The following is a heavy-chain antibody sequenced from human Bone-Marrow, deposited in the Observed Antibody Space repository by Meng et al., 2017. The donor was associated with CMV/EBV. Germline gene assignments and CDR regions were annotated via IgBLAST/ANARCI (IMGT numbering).Heavy chain of an antibody. CDR1: GGSISSSSYY. V-gene: IGHV4-39*07. J-gene: IGHJ6*02. CDR3: ATPGDCSSTSCYDYYYYYGMDV. D-gene: IGHD2-2*01. Sequence: SETLSLTCTVPGGSISSSSYYWGWIRQPPGKGLEWIGSIYYSGSTYYNPSLKSRVTISVDTSKNQFSLKLSSVTAADTAVYYCATPGDCSSTSCYDYYYYYGMDVWGQGTTVTVSS. CDR2: IYYSGST.